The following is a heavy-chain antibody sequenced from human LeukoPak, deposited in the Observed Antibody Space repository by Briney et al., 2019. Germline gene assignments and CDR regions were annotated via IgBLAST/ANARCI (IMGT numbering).Heavy chain of an antibody. CDR3: TTVGLSGYYDRSGYYYFDY. J-gene: IGHJ4*02. CDR1: GFTFSNAW. CDR2: IKSKAYGGTT. Sequence: GGSLRLSCAASGFTFSNAWMSWVRQAPGKGLEWVGRIKSKAYGGTTDYAAPVKGRFSISRDDSKNTLYVEMNSLKTEDTAVYYCTTVGLSGYYDRSGYYYFDYWGQGTLVTVSS. V-gene: IGHV3-15*01. D-gene: IGHD3-22*01.